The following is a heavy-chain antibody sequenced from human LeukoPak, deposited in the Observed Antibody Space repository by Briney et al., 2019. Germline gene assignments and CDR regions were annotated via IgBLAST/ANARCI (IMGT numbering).Heavy chain of an antibody. J-gene: IGHJ6*03. Sequence: SETLSLTCTVSGGSISSYYWSWIRQPAGKGLEWIGRIDTSGSANYNPSLRSRVTMSVDTSKNQFSLKLSSVTAADTAVYYCARVASMIDDEALSYYYYYMDVWGKGTTVTVSS. CDR2: IDTSGSA. V-gene: IGHV4-4*07. CDR1: GGSISSYY. CDR3: ARVASMIDDEALSYYYYYMDV. D-gene: IGHD3-22*01.